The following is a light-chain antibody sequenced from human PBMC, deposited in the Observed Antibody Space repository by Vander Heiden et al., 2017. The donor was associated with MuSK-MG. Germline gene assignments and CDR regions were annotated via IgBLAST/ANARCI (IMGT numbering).Light chain of an antibody. J-gene: IGKJ2*02. CDR2: GAS. CDR3: QQYKNWPPST. CDR1: QSVSSN. V-gene: IGKV3-15*01. Sequence: EIVMTQSPATLSVSPGERATLSCRASQSVSSNLAWYQQKPGQAPRLLIYGASTRATGIPARFSGSGCGTEFTLTISSRQSEDVAVYYCQQYKNWPPSTFGQGTKLEIK.